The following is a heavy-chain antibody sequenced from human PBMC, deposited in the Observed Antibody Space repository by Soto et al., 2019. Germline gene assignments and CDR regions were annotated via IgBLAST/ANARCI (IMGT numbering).Heavy chain of an antibody. CDR1: GFSFSTYA. J-gene: IGHJ3*01. V-gene: IGHV3-30*04. CDR3: ARDGGGFGELLLNSYDAFDL. D-gene: IGHD3-10*01. Sequence: LRLSCTAAGFSFSTYAMYWVRQAPGKGLEWVAIISYDGSNAQYADSVKGRFTVARDNSKNTLYLQMHSLTAEDTAVYYCARDGGGFGELLLNSYDAFDLWGQGKLVTVSS. CDR2: ISYDGSNA.